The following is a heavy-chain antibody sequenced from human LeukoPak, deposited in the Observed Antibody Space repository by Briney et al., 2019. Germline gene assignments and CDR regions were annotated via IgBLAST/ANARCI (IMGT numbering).Heavy chain of an antibody. D-gene: IGHD4-17*01. CDR2: IYYSGST. CDR3: ARGQMTVTSRFDL. J-gene: IGHJ2*01. Sequence: SQTLSLTCTVSGGSISSGDYYWSWIRQPPGKGLEWIGYIYYSGSTYYNPSLKSRVTISVDTSKNQFSLKMSSVTAADTAVYYCARGQMTVTSRFDLWGRGTLVTVSS. CDR1: GGSISSGDYY. V-gene: IGHV4-30-4*01.